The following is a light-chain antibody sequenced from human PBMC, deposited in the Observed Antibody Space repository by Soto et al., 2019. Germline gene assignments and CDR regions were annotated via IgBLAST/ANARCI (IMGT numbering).Light chain of an antibody. J-gene: IGLJ1*01. Sequence: QSVMTQPPSVSAAPGQKVTISCSGSSSNIGGNSVSWYQQLPGTAPKLLIYEVTNRPSGVSNRFSGSKSGNTASLIISGLQAEDEADYYCTSYTTSSTRVFGTGTKVTVL. V-gene: IGLV2-14*01. CDR3: TSYTTSSTRV. CDR1: SSNIGGNS. CDR2: EVT.